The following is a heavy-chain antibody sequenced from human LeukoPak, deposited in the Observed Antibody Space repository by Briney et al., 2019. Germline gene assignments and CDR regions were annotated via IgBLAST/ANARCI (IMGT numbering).Heavy chain of an antibody. CDR3: ARAEGRDGYNFGAFDF. V-gene: IGHV4-61*01. Sequence: PSETLSLTCTVSGGSVSSGNYYWSWIRQPPGKGLEWIVYIYYSGSTNYNPSLKSRVTISLDTSKNQFSLKLSSVTAADTAVYYCARAEGRDGYNFGAFDFWGQGTMVTVSS. CDR2: IYYSGST. J-gene: IGHJ3*01. CDR1: GGSVSSGNYY. D-gene: IGHD5-24*01.